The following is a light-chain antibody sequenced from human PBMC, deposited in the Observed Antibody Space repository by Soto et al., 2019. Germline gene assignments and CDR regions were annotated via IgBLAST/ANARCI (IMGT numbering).Light chain of an antibody. Sequence: DIQMTQSPSSLSASVGDRVTITFRASQSISSYLNWYQQKPGKAPKLLIYAASSLQSGVPSRFSGSGSGTDFTLTISSLEPEDFALYYCQQRNTWPPITFGQGTRLEI. CDR1: QSISSY. CDR2: AAS. CDR3: QQRNTWPPIT. V-gene: IGKV1-39*01. J-gene: IGKJ5*01.